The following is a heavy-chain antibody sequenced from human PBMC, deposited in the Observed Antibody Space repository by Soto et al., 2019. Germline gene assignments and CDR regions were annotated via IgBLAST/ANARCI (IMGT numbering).Heavy chain of an antibody. CDR3: AKDSEPVVPLYYYYYGLDV. Sequence: GGSLRLSCAASGFTFSSYAMSWVRQAPGKGLEWVSAISGSGGSTYYADSVKGRFTISRDNSKNTLYLQMNSLRAEDTAVYYCAKDSEPVVPLYYYYYGLDVWGQGTTVTVSS. J-gene: IGHJ6*02. CDR1: GFTFSSYA. CDR2: ISGSGGST. V-gene: IGHV3-23*01. D-gene: IGHD2-15*01.